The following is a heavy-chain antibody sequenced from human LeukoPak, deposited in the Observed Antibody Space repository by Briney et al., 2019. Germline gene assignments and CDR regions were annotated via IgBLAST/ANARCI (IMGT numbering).Heavy chain of an antibody. CDR3: VRRGGSQVGDAFDI. D-gene: IGHD2-15*01. Sequence: GGSLRLSCAASGFTFSSNSMNWVRQAPGKGLERDSSISSSSSYIYYADPVKRRFTISRDNAKNALYLQMNGLRAEDTGVYYCVRRGGSQVGDAFDIWGQGTMVTVSS. CDR1: GFTFSSNS. CDR2: ISSSSSYI. V-gene: IGHV3-21*01. J-gene: IGHJ3*02.